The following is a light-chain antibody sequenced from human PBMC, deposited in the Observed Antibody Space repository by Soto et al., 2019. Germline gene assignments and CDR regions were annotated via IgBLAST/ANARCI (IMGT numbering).Light chain of an antibody. Sequence: DIQMTQSPSSLSASVGTRVTTTCRASQSISSYLNWYQQKPGKAPKIMIYAASTLQSGVPSRFSGSGSGTEFTLTISSLQTDDFATYYCQHYNSYSEAFGQGTKVDIK. CDR2: AAS. J-gene: IGKJ1*01. V-gene: IGKV1-5*01. CDR1: QSISSY. CDR3: QHYNSYSEA.